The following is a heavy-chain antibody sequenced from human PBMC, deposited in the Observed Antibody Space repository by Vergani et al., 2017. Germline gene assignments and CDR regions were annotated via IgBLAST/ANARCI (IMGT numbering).Heavy chain of an antibody. CDR2: ISAYNGNT. J-gene: IGHJ5*02. CDR1: GYTFTSYG. Sequence: QVQLVQSGAEVKKPGASVKVSCKASGYTFTSYGISWVRQAPGQGLEWMGWISAYNGNTNYAQKLQGRVTMTTDTSTSTAYMELRSLRSDDTAVYYCASDLWGYSSSPRXFDPWGQGTLVTVSS. CDR3: ASDLWGYSSSPRXFDP. D-gene: IGHD6-6*01. V-gene: IGHV1-18*01.